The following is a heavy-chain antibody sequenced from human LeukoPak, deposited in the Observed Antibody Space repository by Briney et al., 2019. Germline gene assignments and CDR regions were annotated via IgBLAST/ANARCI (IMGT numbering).Heavy chain of an antibody. V-gene: IGHV1-18*01. CDR3: VRHIKPAGPWDGMDV. D-gene: IGHD1-26*01. Sequence: ASVKVSCRASGYTFTSYGLSWVRQAPGQGLEWMGWISAYNGDTNYAQKLQGRVIMTTDTSTSTAYMELRSLRSDDTAVYYCVRHIKPAGPWDGMDVWGQGTTVIVSS. CDR2: ISAYNGDT. J-gene: IGHJ6*02. CDR1: GYTFTSYG.